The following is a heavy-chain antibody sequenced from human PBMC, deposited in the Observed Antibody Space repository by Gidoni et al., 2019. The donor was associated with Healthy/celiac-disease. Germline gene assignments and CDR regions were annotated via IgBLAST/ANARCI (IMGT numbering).Heavy chain of an antibody. CDR1: GGSISSSSYY. D-gene: IGHD6-13*01. CDR2: IDYSGST. Sequence: QLQLQESGPGLVKPSETLSLTCTVSGGSISSSSYYWGWIRQPPGKGLEWIGSIDYSGSTYYNPSLKSRVTISVDTSKNQFSLKLGSVTAADTAVYYCARHTLAAALVDYWGQGTLVTVSS. V-gene: IGHV4-39*01. CDR3: ARHTLAAALVDY. J-gene: IGHJ4*02.